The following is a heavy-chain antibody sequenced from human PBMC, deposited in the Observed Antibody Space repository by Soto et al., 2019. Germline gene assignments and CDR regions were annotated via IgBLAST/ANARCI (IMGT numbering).Heavy chain of an antibody. Sequence: ASVKVSCKASGGTFSSYAISWVRQAPGQGLEWMGGIIPIFGTANYAQKFQGRVTITANESTSTAYMELSSLRSEDTAVYYCARDLGDSSGFWGQGTLVTVSS. V-gene: IGHV1-69*13. J-gene: IGHJ4*02. D-gene: IGHD3-22*01. CDR2: IIPIFGTA. CDR1: GGTFSSYA. CDR3: ARDLGDSSGF.